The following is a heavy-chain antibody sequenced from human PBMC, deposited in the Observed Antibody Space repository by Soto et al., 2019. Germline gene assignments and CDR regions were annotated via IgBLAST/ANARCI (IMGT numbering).Heavy chain of an antibody. J-gene: IGHJ4*02. CDR1: GYTFNSYY. D-gene: IGHD2-15*01. Sequence: GASVKVSCKASGYTFNSYYMQWVRQAPGQGLEWMGIINPSGGSTSYAQKFQGRVTMTRDTSTSTVYMELSSLRSEDTAVYYCAVGVVVAATNYWGQGTLVTVSS. CDR2: INPSGGST. CDR3: AVGVVVAATNY. V-gene: IGHV1-46*02.